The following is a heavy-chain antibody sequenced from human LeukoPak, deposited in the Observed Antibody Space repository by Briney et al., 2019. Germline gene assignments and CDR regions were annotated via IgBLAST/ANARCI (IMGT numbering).Heavy chain of an antibody. CDR2: INPNSGGT. J-gene: IGHJ3*02. V-gene: IGHV1-2*02. CDR3: ARDPSRISGTFDI. D-gene: IGHD3-3*01. CDR1: GYTFTCYY. Sequence: GASVKVSCKASGYTFTCYYMHWVRQAPGQGLEWMGWINPNSGGTNYAQKFQGRVTMTRDTSISTAYMELSRLRSDDTAVYYCARDPSRISGTFDIWGQGTMVTVSS.